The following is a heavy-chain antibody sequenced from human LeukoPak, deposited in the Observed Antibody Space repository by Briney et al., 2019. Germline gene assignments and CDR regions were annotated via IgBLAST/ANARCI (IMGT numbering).Heavy chain of an antibody. J-gene: IGHJ4*02. CDR2: ISTYIGST. Sequence: ASVKVSCKASGYTFTKYGISWVRQAPGQGPEWMGWISTYIGSTKYTQKFQGRVTMTTDTTTTTAYMELRSLRSDDTAVYFCARGVPGALAGFDLWGQGTLVTVSS. CDR1: GYTFTKYG. CDR3: ARGVPGALAGFDL. D-gene: IGHD2-2*01. V-gene: IGHV1-18*01.